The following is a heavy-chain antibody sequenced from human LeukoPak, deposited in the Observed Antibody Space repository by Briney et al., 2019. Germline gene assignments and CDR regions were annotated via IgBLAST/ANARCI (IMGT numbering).Heavy chain of an antibody. D-gene: IGHD3-10*01. CDR1: EFSFSTYG. V-gene: IGHV3-48*04. CDR3: ARGSEYYGSGHFDY. J-gene: IGHJ4*02. Sequence: GGSLRLSCAASEFSFSTYGMGWGRQAPGGGLEGVSSVSGGEPTTSYADSVKGRFTITRDDAKNSLYLQMNSLRAEDKAVYYCARGSEYYGSGHFDYWGQGTLVNVSS. CDR2: VSGGEPTT.